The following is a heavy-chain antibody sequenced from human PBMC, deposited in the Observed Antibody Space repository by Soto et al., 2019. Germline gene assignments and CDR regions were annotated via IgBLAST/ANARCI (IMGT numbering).Heavy chain of an antibody. Sequence: ASVKVSCKSSGYTFTSYDINCVRPATGQGLEWMGWMNPNSGNTGYAQKFQGRVTMTRDTSTSTVYMELSSLRSEDTAVYYCARGLIYDSSGYYFDYWGQGTLVTVSS. V-gene: IGHV1-8*01. D-gene: IGHD3-22*01. J-gene: IGHJ4*02. CDR3: ARGLIYDSSGYYFDY. CDR1: GYTFTSYD. CDR2: MNPNSGNT.